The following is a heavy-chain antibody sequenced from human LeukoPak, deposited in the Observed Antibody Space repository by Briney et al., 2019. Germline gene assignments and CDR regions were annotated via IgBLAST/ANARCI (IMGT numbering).Heavy chain of an antibody. CDR1: GFTFTVAW. CDR2: IKSKTDVAPI. V-gene: IGHV3-15*05. Sequence: PGGSLRLSCAASGFTFTVAWMSWVRQAPGKGLEWLGRIKSKTDVAPIDYAAPVKGRFTISRDDSKNTVYLQMNTVKTEDTAVYYCVRSSSWEKRYYLDYWGQGTLVTVSS. D-gene: IGHD6-13*01. J-gene: IGHJ4*02. CDR3: VRSSSWEKRYYLDY.